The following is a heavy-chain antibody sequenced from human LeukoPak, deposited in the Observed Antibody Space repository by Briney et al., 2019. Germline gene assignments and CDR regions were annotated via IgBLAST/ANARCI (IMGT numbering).Heavy chain of an antibody. D-gene: IGHD7-27*01. Sequence: GGSLRLSCAASGLTFDDYAMHWVRLAPGKGLEWVSGISWNSGSIDYAVSVKGRFIISRDNAKNSLYLQMNSLRPEDTALYYCAKGTGPSWTFFDYWGQGTLVIVSS. CDR3: AKGTGPSWTFFDY. CDR1: GLTFDDYA. V-gene: IGHV3-9*01. J-gene: IGHJ4*02. CDR2: ISWNSGSI.